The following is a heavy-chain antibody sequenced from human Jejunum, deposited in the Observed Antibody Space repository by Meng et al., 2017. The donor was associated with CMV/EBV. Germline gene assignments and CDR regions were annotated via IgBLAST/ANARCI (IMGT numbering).Heavy chain of an antibody. J-gene: IGHJ3*02. CDR2: IYSGGSGGST. V-gene: IGHV3-53*01. CDR3: ARKYSSSWHLDALDI. D-gene: IGHD6-13*01. CDR1: VSNNY. Sequence: VSNNYMNWVRPAPGKGVEWVSVIYSGGSGGSTYYAESVKGRFTISRDNSKNTLYLQMNSLRAEDTAVYYCARKYSSSWHLDALDIWGQGTMVTVSS.